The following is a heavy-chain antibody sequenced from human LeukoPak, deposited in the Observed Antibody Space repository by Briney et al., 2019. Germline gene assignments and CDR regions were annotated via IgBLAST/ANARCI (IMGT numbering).Heavy chain of an antibody. CDR1: GFTFSGSA. Sequence: GGSLRLSCAASGFTFSGSAMHWVRQASGKGLEWVGRIRSKANSYATAYAASVKGRFTISRDDSKNTAHLQMNSLKTEDTAVYYCTSTHYYYYYYMDVWGKGATVTVSS. J-gene: IGHJ6*03. CDR3: TSTHYYYYYYMDV. CDR2: IRSKANSYAT. V-gene: IGHV3-73*01.